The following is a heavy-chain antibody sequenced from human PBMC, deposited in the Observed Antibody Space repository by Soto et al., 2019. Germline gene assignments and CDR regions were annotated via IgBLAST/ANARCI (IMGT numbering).Heavy chain of an antibody. CDR1: GGSISSSSYY. CDR2: IYYSGST. J-gene: IGHJ5*02. V-gene: IGHV4-39*01. CDR3: ARNHLDSGGNPPQVHNCFDP. D-gene: IGHD4-17*01. Sequence: QLQLQESGPGLVKPSETLSLTCTVSGGSISSSSYYWGWIRQPPGKGLEWIGSIYYSGSTYYNPSLKSRATISVDTSKNQPPPNLSSVPAADTAVYYCARNHLDSGGNPPQVHNCFDPWGQGTLVTVSS.